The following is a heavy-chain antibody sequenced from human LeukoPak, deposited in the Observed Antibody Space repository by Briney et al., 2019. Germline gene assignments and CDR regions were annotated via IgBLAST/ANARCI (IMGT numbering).Heavy chain of an antibody. CDR1: GYTFTGYY. CDR3: ARDTPRVVGDMDV. V-gene: IGHV1-2*02. D-gene: IGHD2-2*01. J-gene: IGHJ6*03. CDR2: INPNSGGT. Sequence: GASVKVSCKASGYTFTGYYMHWVRQAPGQGLEWMGWINPNSGGTNYAQKFQGRVTMTRDTSISTAYMELSRLRSDDTAMYYCARDTPRVVGDMDVWGKGTTVTVSS.